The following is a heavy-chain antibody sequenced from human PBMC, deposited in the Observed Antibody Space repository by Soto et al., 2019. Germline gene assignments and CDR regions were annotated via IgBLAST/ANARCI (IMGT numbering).Heavy chain of an antibody. V-gene: IGHV1-24*01. Sequence: QVQLLQSGAEVKKPGASVKVSCKVYGDTLTELYIHWVRQAPGKGLEWLGGIDPEDGEMISAQNFRGIITMNEDTSTDTAYMKLTSMRSEDTAIYYFAILLSPVHGHHLYNGFDNWGQGTLVTVSP. D-gene: IGHD2-21*01. CDR3: AILLSPVHGHHLYNGFDN. CDR1: GDTLTELY. CDR2: IDPEDGEM. J-gene: IGHJ5*02.